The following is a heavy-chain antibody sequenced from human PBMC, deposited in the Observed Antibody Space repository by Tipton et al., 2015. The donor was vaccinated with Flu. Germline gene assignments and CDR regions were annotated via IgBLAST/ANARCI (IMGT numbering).Heavy chain of an antibody. CDR3: AREGSSSLRFGGLDP. V-gene: IGHV3-48*03. CDR2: ISSSGSTI. CDR1: GFTFSSYE. D-gene: IGHD6-13*01. Sequence: SLRLSCAASGFTFSSYEMNWVRQAPGKGLEWVSYISSSGSTIYYADSVKGRFTISRDNAKNSLYLQMNSLRAEDAAVYYCAREGSSSLRFGGLDPWGQGTLVTVSS. J-gene: IGHJ5*02.